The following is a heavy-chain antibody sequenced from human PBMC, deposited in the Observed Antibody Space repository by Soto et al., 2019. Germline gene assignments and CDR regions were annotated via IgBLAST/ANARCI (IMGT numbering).Heavy chain of an antibody. CDR3: AREERKGIISCFDP. V-gene: IGHV4-30-4*01. J-gene: IGHJ5*02. CDR2: NYYTGIT. CDR1: GGSVSGVDYF. D-gene: IGHD2-21*01. Sequence: PSETLSLTCTVSGGSVSGVDYFWSWIRQSPGKGLEWIGYNYYTGITNLNPYHKSRLTMAVDTSKNEFSLKLTSVSAADTAVYFWAREERKGIISCFDPWGQGTPVTVSS.